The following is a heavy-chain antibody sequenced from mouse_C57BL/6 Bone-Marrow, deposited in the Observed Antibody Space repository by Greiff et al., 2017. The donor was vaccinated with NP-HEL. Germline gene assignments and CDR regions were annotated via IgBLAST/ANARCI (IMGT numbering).Heavy chain of an antibody. J-gene: IGHJ2*01. D-gene: IGHD1-3*01. Sequence: VQLQQPGAELVKPGASVKLSCKASGYTFTSYWMQWVKQRPGQGLEWIGVIDPSASYTNYNHKFKGKATLTVDTSSSTTYMQLSSLTSEDSAVYYCARRTEWDNYVLFDYWGQGTTLTVSS. CDR3: ARRTEWDNYVLFDY. V-gene: IGHV1-50*01. CDR2: IDPSASYT. CDR1: GYTFTSYW.